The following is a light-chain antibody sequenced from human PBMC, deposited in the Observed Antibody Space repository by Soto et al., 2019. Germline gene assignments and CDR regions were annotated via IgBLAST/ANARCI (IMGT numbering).Light chain of an antibody. Sequence: EVVLTQSPATLSLSPRARATLSCRASQSVGTFLSWYQQKPGQAPRLLIYDVSNRATGVPARFGGSGSGTDFTLTIRKLEPEDFAVYYCQHYNSYSEAFGQGTKVELK. V-gene: IGKV3-11*01. J-gene: IGKJ1*01. CDR1: QSVGTF. CDR2: DVS. CDR3: QHYNSYSEA.